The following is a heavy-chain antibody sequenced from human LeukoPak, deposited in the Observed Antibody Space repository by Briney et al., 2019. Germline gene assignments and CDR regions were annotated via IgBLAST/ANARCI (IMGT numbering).Heavy chain of an antibody. CDR2: ISYSGST. CDR3: ARDPTTVTKGFDI. CDR1: GGSISSYY. D-gene: IGHD4-17*01. Sequence: SETLSLTCTVSGGSISSYYWSWIRQPPGKGLEWIGYISYSGSTNYNPSLKSRVTISVDTSKNQFSLKLSSVTAADTAVYYCARDPTTVTKGFDIWGQGTLVTVSS. J-gene: IGHJ3*02. V-gene: IGHV4-59*01.